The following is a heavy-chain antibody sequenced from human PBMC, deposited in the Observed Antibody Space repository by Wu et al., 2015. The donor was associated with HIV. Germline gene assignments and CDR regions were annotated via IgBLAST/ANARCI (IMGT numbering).Heavy chain of an antibody. CDR1: GGNFKKYT. D-gene: IGHD1-26*01. Sequence: QALLVQSGAEVKKPGSSVRVSCRASGGNFKKYTINWARQALGQGLEWVGGIVPILGIPDYAEKFQGRVTIYTGESATTGYMELNTLTFEDTAIYYCVSHSGNFPKGFDLWGQGTMVIVSS. J-gene: IGHJ3*01. CDR3: VSHSGNFPKGFDL. V-gene: IGHV1-69*05. CDR2: IVPILGIP.